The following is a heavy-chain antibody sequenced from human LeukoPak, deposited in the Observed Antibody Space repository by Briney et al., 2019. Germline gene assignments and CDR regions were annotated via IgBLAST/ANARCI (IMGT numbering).Heavy chain of an antibody. CDR3: ARGYTTGWYMYYFDY. V-gene: IGHV1-18*01. CDR2: ISVNNGNR. Sequence: ASVKVSCKASGYTFSTYAIGWVRQAPGQGLEWMGRISVNNGNRNYAQNFQDRVTMTTDTSTSTAYMELRSLRSDDSAVYFCARGYTTGWYMYYFDYWGQGTLVTVSS. J-gene: IGHJ4*02. CDR1: GYTFSTYA. D-gene: IGHD6-19*01.